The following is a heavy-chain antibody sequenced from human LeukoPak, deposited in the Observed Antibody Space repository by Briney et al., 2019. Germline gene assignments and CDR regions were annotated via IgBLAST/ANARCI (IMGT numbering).Heavy chain of an antibody. D-gene: IGHD4-17*01. CDR3: ARGTMTTVTYYFDY. V-gene: IGHV4-34*01. Sequence: PSETLSLTCAVYGGSFSGYYWSWIRQPPGKGLEWIGEINHSGSTNYNPSLKSRVTISVDTSKNQFSLKLSSVTAADTAVYYCARGTMTTVTYYFDYWGEGTLVTVSS. CDR2: INHSGST. CDR1: GGSFSGYY. J-gene: IGHJ4*02.